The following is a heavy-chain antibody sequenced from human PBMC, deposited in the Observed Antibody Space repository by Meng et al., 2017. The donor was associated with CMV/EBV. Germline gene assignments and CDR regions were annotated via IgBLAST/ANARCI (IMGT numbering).Heavy chain of an antibody. V-gene: IGHV1-8*02. CDR1: GYTFTSYY. D-gene: IGHD2-2*01. CDR3: ASELFCSSTSCW. J-gene: IGHJ4*02. Sequence: ASVKVSCKASGYTFTSYYMHWVRQATGQGLEWMGWMNPNSGNTGYAQKFQGRVTMTRNTSISTAYMELSSLRSEDTAVYYCASELFCSSTSCWWGQGTLVTVSS. CDR2: MNPNSGNT.